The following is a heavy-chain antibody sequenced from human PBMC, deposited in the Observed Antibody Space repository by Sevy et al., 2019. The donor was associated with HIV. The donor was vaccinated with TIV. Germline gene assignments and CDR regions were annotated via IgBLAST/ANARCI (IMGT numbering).Heavy chain of an antibody. CDR2: IRYSGST. Sequence: SETLSLTCSVSGASISSSGYYWGWIRQPPGKGLEWIASIRYSGSTFYNPSLRSRVTISADTSKNQFSLKLNSVTAADTARYYCAGPTLTYSSGWSYYDCWGQGTVVTVSS. J-gene: IGHJ4*02. D-gene: IGHD6-19*01. CDR1: GASISSSGYY. V-gene: IGHV4-39*01. CDR3: AGPTLTYSSGWSYYDC.